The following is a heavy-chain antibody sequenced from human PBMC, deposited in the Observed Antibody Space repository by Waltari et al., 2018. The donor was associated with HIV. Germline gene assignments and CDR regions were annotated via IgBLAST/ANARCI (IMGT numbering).Heavy chain of an antibody. Sequence: QVQLVQSGAVVKKPGASVKVSCKTSGHTFSDNYITWMRQAPGQGPGWMGWINPNSGGTNYAQRFQDRVTLTRDTHISTVFMDLSRLASDDTAVYYCARVPQGRLGELSTYYFDYWGQGSLVIVSS. D-gene: IGHD3-16*01. V-gene: IGHV1-2*02. J-gene: IGHJ4*02. CDR1: GHTFSDNY. CDR2: INPNSGGT. CDR3: ARVPQGRLGELSTYYFDY.